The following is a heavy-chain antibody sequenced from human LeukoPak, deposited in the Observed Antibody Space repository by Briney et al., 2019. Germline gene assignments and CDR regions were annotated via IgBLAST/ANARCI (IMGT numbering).Heavy chain of an antibody. CDR2: INSSGSDI. D-gene: IGHD4-23*01. Sequence: PGGSLRLSCAASGFIFRDYGMNWVRQAPGKGLEWVSYINSSGSDIYYADSVKGRFTISRDNAKNSLYLHMNSLRAEDTAVYYCARDYGGSSPFDYWGQGTLVTVSS. CDR1: GFIFRDYG. V-gene: IGHV3-48*03. CDR3: ARDYGGSSPFDY. J-gene: IGHJ4*02.